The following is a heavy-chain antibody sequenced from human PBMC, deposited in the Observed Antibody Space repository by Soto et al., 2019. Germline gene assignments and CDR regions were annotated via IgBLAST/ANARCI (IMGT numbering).Heavy chain of an antibody. V-gene: IGHV1-69*01. J-gene: IGHJ6*02. D-gene: IGHD6-19*01. CDR2: IIPIFGTA. Sequence: QVQLVQSGAEVKKPGASVKVSCKASGGTFSSYAISWVREAPGQGREWMGGIIPIFGTANYEQKFQGRVTITADESTSTAYMELRSLRSEDTAVYYCAGGILADSSQYYYYGMDVWGQGTTVTVSS. CDR3: AGGILADSSQYYYYGMDV. CDR1: GGTFSSYA.